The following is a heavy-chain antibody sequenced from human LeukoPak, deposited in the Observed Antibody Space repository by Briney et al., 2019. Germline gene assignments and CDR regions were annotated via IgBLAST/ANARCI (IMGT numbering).Heavy chain of an antibody. Sequence: GGSLRLSCAASGFTFSSYGMHWVRQAPGKGLEWVAVIWYDGSNKYYADSVKGRFTISRDNSKNTLCLQMNSLGAEDTAVYYCGREGGEYCTNGVCFSRGYFAYGAREPRVTVPP. V-gene: IGHV3-33*01. CDR1: GFTFSSYG. J-gene: IGHJ4*02. CDR2: IWYDGSNK. CDR3: GREGGEYCTNGVCFSRGYFAY. D-gene: IGHD2-8*01.